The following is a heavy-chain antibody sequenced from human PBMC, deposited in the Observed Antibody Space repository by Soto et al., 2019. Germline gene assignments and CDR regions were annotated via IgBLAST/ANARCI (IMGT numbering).Heavy chain of an antibody. Sequence: SLRLSCAASGFTFSSYGMHWVRQAPGKGLEWVAVIWYDGSNKYYADSVKGRFTISRDNSKNTLYLQMNSLRAEDTAVYYCARAPRTYYYDSSGYLAYWGQGTLVTVSS. D-gene: IGHD3-22*01. V-gene: IGHV3-33*01. CDR1: GFTFSSYG. CDR2: IWYDGSNK. J-gene: IGHJ4*02. CDR3: ARAPRTYYYDSSGYLAY.